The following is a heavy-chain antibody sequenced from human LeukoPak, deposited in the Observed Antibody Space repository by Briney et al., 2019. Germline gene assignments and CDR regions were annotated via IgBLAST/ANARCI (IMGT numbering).Heavy chain of an antibody. Sequence: GRSLRLCCAASGFTFSSYGIHWVRQAPGKGLEWVAIISYDGSNKYYADSVKGRFTISRDNSKNTVYLQMNSLRAEDTAVYYCAKSRQWLEYYFDYWGQGTLVTVSS. D-gene: IGHD6-19*01. CDR1: GFTFSSYG. V-gene: IGHV3-30*18. J-gene: IGHJ4*02. CDR3: AKSRQWLEYYFDY. CDR2: ISYDGSNK.